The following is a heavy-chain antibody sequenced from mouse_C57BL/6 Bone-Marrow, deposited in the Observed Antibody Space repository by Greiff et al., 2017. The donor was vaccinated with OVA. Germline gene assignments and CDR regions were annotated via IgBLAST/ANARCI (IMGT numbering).Heavy chain of an antibody. CDR2: ISNLAYSI. CDR3: ARLSYYYGSSPYYAMDY. Sequence: EVKLVESGGGLVQPGGSLSLSCAASGFTFSDYGMAWVRQAPRKGPEWVAFISNLAYSIYYADTVTGRFTISRENAKNTLYLEMSSLRSEDTAMYYCARLSYYYGSSPYYAMDYWGQGTSVTVSS. J-gene: IGHJ4*01. CDR1: GFTFSDYG. V-gene: IGHV5-15*01. D-gene: IGHD1-1*01.